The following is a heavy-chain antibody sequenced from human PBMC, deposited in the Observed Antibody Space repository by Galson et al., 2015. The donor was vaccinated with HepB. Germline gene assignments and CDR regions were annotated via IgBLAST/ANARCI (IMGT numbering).Heavy chain of an antibody. V-gene: IGHV3-30*04. CDR2: ISYDGRNK. J-gene: IGHJ1*01. CDR1: GFTFSSYS. Sequence: SLRLSCAASGFTFSSYSMHWVRRAPGKGLEWVAVISYDGRNKYYVDSVKGRFTISRDNSKNTLYLRMNSLRAEDTAVYYCARDKLETVTGTGYFQHWGQGTLVTVSS. D-gene: IGHD6-19*01. CDR3: ARDKLETVTGTGYFQH.